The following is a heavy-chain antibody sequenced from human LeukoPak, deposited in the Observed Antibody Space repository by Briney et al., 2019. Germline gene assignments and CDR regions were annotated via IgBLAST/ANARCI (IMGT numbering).Heavy chain of an antibody. CDR2: IYHSGST. D-gene: IGHD3-10*01. J-gene: IGHJ4*02. CDR3: ADFPRSMVRGVKMDPIDY. CDR1: GGPIRSGGYL. Sequence: SETLSHLCCVSGGPIRSGGYLWRWIRQPRGKGLEWIGFIYHSGSTYHSPSLKRRVTISVDKSKNQFSQKLSSVTAADTAVYYCADFPRSMVRGVKMDPIDYWGRETLVSLST. V-gene: IGHV4-30-2*01.